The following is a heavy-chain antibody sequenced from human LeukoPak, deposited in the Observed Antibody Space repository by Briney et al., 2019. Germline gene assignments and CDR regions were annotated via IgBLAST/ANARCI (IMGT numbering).Heavy chain of an antibody. D-gene: IGHD5-24*01. CDR3: ARGPPVEMATMGAFVI. V-gene: IGHV4-38-2*02. J-gene: IGHJ3*02. CDR1: GYSISSGYY. Sequence: PSETLSLTCTVSGYSISSGYYWGWIRQPPGKGLEWIGSIYHSGSTYYNPSLKSRVTISVDTSKNQFSLKLSSVTAADTAVYYCARGPPVEMATMGAFVIWGQGAMVTVSS. CDR2: IYHSGST.